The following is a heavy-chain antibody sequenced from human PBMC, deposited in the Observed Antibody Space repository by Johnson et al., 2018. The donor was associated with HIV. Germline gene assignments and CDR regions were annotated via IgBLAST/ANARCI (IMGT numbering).Heavy chain of an antibody. J-gene: IGHJ3*02. CDR3: ARESNGDYVAFDI. V-gene: IGHV3-33*08. CDR1: GLSFSNFG. D-gene: IGHD4-17*01. Sequence: QVQLVESGGGVVQPGKSLTLSCVVSGLSFSNFGIHWVRQAPGKGPEWVAVIPFDGKLKKYADSVKGRFTISRDDSRNTLHLQMNSLRAEDTAVYYCARESNGDYVAFDIWGQGTMVTVSS. CDR2: IPFDGKLK.